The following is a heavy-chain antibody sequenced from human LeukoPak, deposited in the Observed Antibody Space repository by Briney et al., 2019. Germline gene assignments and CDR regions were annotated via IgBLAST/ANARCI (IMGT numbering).Heavy chain of an antibody. D-gene: IGHD3-3*01. J-gene: IGHJ4*02. CDR1: GYTFTSYG. V-gene: IGHV1-18*01. CDR2: ISAYNGNT. CDR3: ARVEIFGVVPDY. Sequence: ASVKVSCKASGYTFTSYGISWVRQAPGQGLEWMGWISAYNGNTNYAQKLQGRVTMTTDTSTSTAYMELRSLRSEDTAVYYCARVEIFGVVPDYWGQGTLVTVSS.